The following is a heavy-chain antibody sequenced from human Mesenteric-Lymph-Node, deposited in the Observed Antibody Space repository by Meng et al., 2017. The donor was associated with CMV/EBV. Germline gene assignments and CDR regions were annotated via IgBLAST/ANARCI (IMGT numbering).Heavy chain of an antibody. CDR3: ARVLGGYSYYYYYYGMDV. V-gene: IGHV4-39*07. CDR2: INHSGST. D-gene: IGHD4-23*01. J-gene: IGHJ6*02. Sequence: SETLSLTCTVSGGSISSSSYYWGWIRQPPGKGLEWIGEINHSGSTNYNPSLKSRVTISVDTSKNQFSLKLSSVTAADTAVYYCARVLGGYSYYYYYYGMDVWGQGTTVTVSS. CDR1: GGSISSSSYY.